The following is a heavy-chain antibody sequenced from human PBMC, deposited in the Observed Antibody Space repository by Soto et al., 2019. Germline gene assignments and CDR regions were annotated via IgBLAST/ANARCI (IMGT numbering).Heavy chain of an antibody. D-gene: IGHD5-12*01. J-gene: IGHJ4*02. CDR2: ITFDGREK. CDR3: TRDLLAGHDVY. CDR1: GFIFRNFA. V-gene: IGHV3-30*04. Sequence: GGSLRLSCAASGFIFRNFAMHWVRQAPGKGLEWLAVITFDGREKYYADSVKGRFTISRDTSKNTLYLQMNSLRIDDTALYFCTRDLLAGHDVYWGQGTLVTVSS.